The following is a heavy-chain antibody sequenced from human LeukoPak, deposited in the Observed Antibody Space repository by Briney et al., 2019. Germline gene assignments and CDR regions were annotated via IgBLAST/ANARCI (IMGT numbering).Heavy chain of an antibody. CDR1: GGSISSGSYY. V-gene: IGHV4-61*02. CDR3: ARDIPTPDAFDI. Sequence: PSETLSLTCTVSGGSISSGSYYWSWIRQPAGKGLEWIGRIYTSGSTNYNPSLKSRVTISVDTSKNQFSLKLSSVTAADTTVYYCARDIPTPDAFDIWGQGTMVTVSS. J-gene: IGHJ3*02. CDR2: IYTSGST.